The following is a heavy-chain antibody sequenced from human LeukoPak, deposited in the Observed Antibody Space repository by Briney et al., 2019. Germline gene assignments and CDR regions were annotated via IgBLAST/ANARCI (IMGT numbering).Heavy chain of an antibody. V-gene: IGHV1-2*02. Sequence: ASVKVSCKASGYTFTDYYLHWVRQAPGQGLEWMGWINPSSGGTNYPQKFQGRVTMTRDTSINTAYMDLSRLRSDDTAVYYCARARLMDTAMVYFDYWGQGTLVTVSS. CDR1: GYTFTDYY. J-gene: IGHJ4*02. D-gene: IGHD5-18*01. CDR3: ARARLMDTAMVYFDY. CDR2: INPSSGGT.